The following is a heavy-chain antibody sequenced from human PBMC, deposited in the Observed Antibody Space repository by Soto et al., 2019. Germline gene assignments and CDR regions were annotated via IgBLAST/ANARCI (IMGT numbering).Heavy chain of an antibody. CDR1: GGSFSGYY. D-gene: IGHD3-10*01. CDR2: INHSGST. J-gene: IGHJ4*02. CDR3: ARVNITMVRGVLTDY. Sequence: PSETLSLTCAVYGGSFSGYYWSWIRQPPGKGLEWIGEINHSGSTNYNPSLKSRVTISVDTSKNQFSLKLSSVTAADTAVYYCARVNITMVRGVLTDYWGQGTLVTVSS. V-gene: IGHV4-34*01.